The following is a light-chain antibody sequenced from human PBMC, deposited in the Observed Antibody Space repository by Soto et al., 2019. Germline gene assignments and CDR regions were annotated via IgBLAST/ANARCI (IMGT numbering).Light chain of an antibody. Sequence: QSALTQPPSASGSPGQSVTISCTGTSSDVGGYNYVSWYQQHPGKAPKLMIYEVSKRPSGIPDRFSGSKSGNTASLTVSGLQAEDEADYYCSSYAGSNNFGVFGGGTQLPV. CDR3: SSYAGSNNFGV. CDR2: EVS. J-gene: IGLJ2*01. CDR1: SSDVGGYNY. V-gene: IGLV2-8*01.